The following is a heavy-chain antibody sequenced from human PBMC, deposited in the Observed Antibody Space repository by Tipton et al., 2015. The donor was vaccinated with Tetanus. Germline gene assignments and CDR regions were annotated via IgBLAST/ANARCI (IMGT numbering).Heavy chain of an antibody. J-gene: IGHJ6*02. V-gene: IGHV3-30*03. CDR1: EFTFSTYG. CDR3: ARRSLTNYGLDV. D-gene: IGHD1-1*01. CDR2: ISYDGSTK. Sequence: SLRLSCAASEFTFSTYGMHWVRQAPGKGLEWVAVISYDGSTKYYADSVKGRFTISRDHAKNTVYLQMNSLRAEDTAVYFCARRSLTNYGLDVWGQGTPVTVSS.